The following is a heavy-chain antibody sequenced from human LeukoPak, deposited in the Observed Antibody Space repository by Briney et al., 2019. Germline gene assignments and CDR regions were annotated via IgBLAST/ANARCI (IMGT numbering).Heavy chain of an antibody. J-gene: IGHJ4*02. CDR1: GGSISSYY. V-gene: IGHV4-34*01. Sequence: SETLSLTCTVSGGSISSYYWSWIRQPPGKGLEWIGEINHSGSTNYNPSLKSRVTISVDTSKNQFSLKLSSVTAADTAVYYCARGEDIVVVVAATGGGSFYFDYWGQGTLVTVSS. CDR2: INHSGST. D-gene: IGHD2-15*01. CDR3: ARGEDIVVVVAATGGGSFYFDY.